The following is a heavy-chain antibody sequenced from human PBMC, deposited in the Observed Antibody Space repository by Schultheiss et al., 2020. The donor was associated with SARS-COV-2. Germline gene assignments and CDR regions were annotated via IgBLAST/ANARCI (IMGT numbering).Heavy chain of an antibody. V-gene: IGHV3-30*04. Sequence: GGSLRLSCAASGFTFSSYAMHWVRQAPGKGLEWVAVISYDGSNKYYADSVKGRFTISRDNSKNTLYLQINSLRAEDTAVYYCARGGKRYYYGMDVWGQGTTVTVSS. D-gene: IGHD3-10*01. CDR3: ARGGKRYYYGMDV. J-gene: IGHJ6*02. CDR1: GFTFSSYA. CDR2: ISYDGSNK.